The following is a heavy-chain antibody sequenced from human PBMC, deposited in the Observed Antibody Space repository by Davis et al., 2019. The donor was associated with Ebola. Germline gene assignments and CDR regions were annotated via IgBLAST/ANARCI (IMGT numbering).Heavy chain of an antibody. J-gene: IGHJ6*02. D-gene: IGHD3-3*01. Sequence: AASVKVSCKASGGTFSSYAISWVRQAPGQGLEWMGGIIPIFGTANYAQKFQGRVTITADKSTSTAYMELSSLRSEDTAVYYCARGLLRFLEWQSHDGMDVWGQGTTVTVSS. CDR3: ARGLLRFLEWQSHDGMDV. V-gene: IGHV1-69*06. CDR2: IIPIFGTA. CDR1: GGTFSSYA.